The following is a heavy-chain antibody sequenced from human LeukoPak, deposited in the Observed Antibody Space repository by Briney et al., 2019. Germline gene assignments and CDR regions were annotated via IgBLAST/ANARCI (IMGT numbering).Heavy chain of an antibody. CDR2: INHSGST. V-gene: IGHV4-39*07. CDR3: ARGRWGSNYRSLYYYYYYYMDV. D-gene: IGHD3-16*01. J-gene: IGHJ6*03. CDR1: GGSISSSSYY. Sequence: PSETLSLTCTVSGGSISSSSYYWAWIRQPPGKGLEWIGEINHSGSTNYNPSLKSRVTISVDTSKNQFSLKLSSVTAADTAVYYCARGRWGSNYRSLYYYYYYYMDVWGKGTTVTVSS.